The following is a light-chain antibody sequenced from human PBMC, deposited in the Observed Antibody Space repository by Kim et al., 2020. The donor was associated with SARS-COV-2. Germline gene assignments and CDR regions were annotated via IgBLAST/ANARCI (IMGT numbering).Light chain of an antibody. V-gene: IGLV10-54*02. CDR2: GNN. CDR1: CDIVGNQG. Sequence: LRQTATVTCTGNCDIVGNQGAAWLQHHQGHPPKLLTHGNNNRPSVISERFSASRSGNTASLTINGLQPEDEADCYCSPLASSLSVEFDGGTKLTVL. J-gene: IGLJ2*01. CDR3: SPLASSLSVE.